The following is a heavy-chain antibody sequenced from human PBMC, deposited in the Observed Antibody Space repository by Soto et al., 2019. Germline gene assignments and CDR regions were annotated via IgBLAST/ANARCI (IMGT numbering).Heavy chain of an antibody. CDR1: GYSFTSYW. J-gene: IGHJ3*02. CDR2: IYPGDSDT. CDR3: ARSGEDDSSGYYYGFYAFEI. D-gene: IGHD3-22*01. V-gene: IGHV5-51*01. Sequence: GESLKISCKGSGYSFTSYWIGWVRQMPGKGLEWMGIIYPGDSDTRYSPSFQGQVTISADKSISTAYLQWSSLKASDTAMYYCARSGEDDSSGYYYGFYAFEIWGQGTMVTVSS.